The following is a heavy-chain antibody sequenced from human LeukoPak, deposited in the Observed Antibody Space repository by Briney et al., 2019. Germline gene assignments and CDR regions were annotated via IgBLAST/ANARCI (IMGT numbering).Heavy chain of an antibody. Sequence: ASVKVSCKASGYTFTSYDINWVRQVTGRGLEWMGWMNPNSGNTGYARKFQGRVTMTRSTSINTAYMELSSLRSEDTAVYYCARGRTYSLWYFDLWGRGTLVTVSS. V-gene: IGHV1-8*01. D-gene: IGHD4-11*01. CDR2: MNPNSGNT. J-gene: IGHJ2*01. CDR3: ARGRTYSLWYFDL. CDR1: GYTFTSYD.